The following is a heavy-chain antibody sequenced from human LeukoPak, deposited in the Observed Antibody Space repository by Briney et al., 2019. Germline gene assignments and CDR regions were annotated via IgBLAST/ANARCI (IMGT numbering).Heavy chain of an antibody. Sequence: PSETLSLTCTVSGGSISSSSYYWGWIRQPPGTGLEWIGSIYYSGSTYYNPSLKSRVTISVDTSKNQFSLKLSSVTAADTAVYYCARYEAALGYYFDYWGQGTLVTVPS. V-gene: IGHV4-39*07. J-gene: IGHJ4*02. CDR1: GGSISSSSYY. CDR3: ARYEAALGYYFDY. D-gene: IGHD6-6*01. CDR2: IYYSGST.